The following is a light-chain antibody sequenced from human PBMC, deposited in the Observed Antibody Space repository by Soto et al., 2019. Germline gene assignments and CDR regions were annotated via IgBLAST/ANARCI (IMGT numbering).Light chain of an antibody. CDR2: DVN. Sequence: LTQPASVSGSPGQSITISCTGTSSDVGGYNYVYWHQQHPGKAPKLMIYDVNNRPSGVSNRFSGSKSGNTASLTISGLQAEDEADYYCTSYASSSTYGFGTGTKVTVL. CDR3: TSYASSSTYG. CDR1: SSDVGGYNY. V-gene: IGLV2-14*01. J-gene: IGLJ1*01.